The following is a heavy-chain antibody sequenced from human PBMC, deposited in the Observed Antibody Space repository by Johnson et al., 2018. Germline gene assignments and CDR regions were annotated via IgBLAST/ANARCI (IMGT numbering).Heavy chain of an antibody. D-gene: IGHD4-17*01. CDR1: GFTFSSYW. V-gene: IGHV3-7*01. CDR3: AREEGDYGDPTI. Sequence: VQLVESGGGLVQPGGSLRLSCAASGFTFSSYWMSWVRQAPGKGLEWVANIKQDGSEKYYVDSVTGRFTLARDNAKSSLYRQMNSLRAEDTAVYSCAREEGDYGDPTIWGQGTMVTVAS. CDR2: IKQDGSEK. J-gene: IGHJ3*02.